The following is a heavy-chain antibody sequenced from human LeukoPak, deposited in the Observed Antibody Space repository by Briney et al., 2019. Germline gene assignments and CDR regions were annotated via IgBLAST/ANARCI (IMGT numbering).Heavy chain of an antibody. CDR2: MNPNSGNT. Sequence: ASVKVSCKASGYTFSSYDINWVRQATGQGLEWMGWMNPNSGNTGYAQKFQGRVTMTRNTSISTAYMELSSLRSEDTAVYYCARVRQSKYRNTDYWGQGTLVTVSS. D-gene: IGHD2/OR15-2a*01. V-gene: IGHV1-8*01. CDR3: ARVRQSKYRNTDY. J-gene: IGHJ4*02. CDR1: GYTFSSYD.